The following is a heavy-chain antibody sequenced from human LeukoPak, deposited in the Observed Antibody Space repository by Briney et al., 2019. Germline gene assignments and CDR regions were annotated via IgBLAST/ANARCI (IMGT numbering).Heavy chain of an antibody. CDR1: GFTFSSYA. CDR2: ISGGGGST. Sequence: GGSLRLSCAASGFTFSSYAMSWVRQAPGKGLEWVSTISGGGGSTYYADSVKGRFTISRDNSKNTLYLQMNSLRAVDTAVYYCAKDNPPSSDYNRGYYFDYWGQGALVTVSP. V-gene: IGHV3-23*01. D-gene: IGHD4-4*01. CDR3: AKDNPPSSDYNRGYYFDY. J-gene: IGHJ4*02.